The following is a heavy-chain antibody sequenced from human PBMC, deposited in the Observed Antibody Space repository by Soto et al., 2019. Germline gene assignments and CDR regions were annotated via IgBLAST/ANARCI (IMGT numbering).Heavy chain of an antibody. D-gene: IGHD1-26*01. CDR1: GGSISSYY. CDR2: IYYSGST. Sequence: QVQLQESGPGLVKPSETLSLTCTVSGGSISSYYWSWIRQPPGKGLEWIGYIYYSGSTNYNPSLKSRVTISVDTSKNQFSLKLSSVTAADTAVYYCAVGSYYYFDCWGQGTLVTVSS. CDR3: AVGSYYYFDC. J-gene: IGHJ4*02. V-gene: IGHV4-59*01.